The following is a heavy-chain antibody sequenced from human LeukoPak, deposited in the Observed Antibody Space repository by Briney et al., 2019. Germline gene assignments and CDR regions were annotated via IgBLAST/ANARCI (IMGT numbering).Heavy chain of an antibody. Sequence: GSLRLSCAASGFTFSSYSMNWVRQAPGKGLEWVSSISSSSSYIYYADPVKGRFTISRDNAKNSLYLQMNSLRAEDTAVYYCAREDSSSSFGYYYYGMDVWGQGTTVTVSS. CDR2: ISSSSSYI. CDR3: AREDSSSSFGYYYYGMDV. D-gene: IGHD6-6*01. CDR1: GFTFSSYS. J-gene: IGHJ6*02. V-gene: IGHV3-21*01.